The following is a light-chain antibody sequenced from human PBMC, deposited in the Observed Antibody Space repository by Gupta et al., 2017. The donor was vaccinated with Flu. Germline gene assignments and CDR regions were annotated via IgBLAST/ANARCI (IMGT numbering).Light chain of an antibody. V-gene: IGKV3-11*01. CDR1: QRVGTY. CDR3: QKRSNWHPST. Sequence: IVLGQYPATLCLSPGERDTLSCRASQRVGTYLAWYQHKPGQAPRLLIYDASNRATGIPARFSGSGSGKVVPLTISSREPEEFAGYYCQKRSNWHPSTFGQGTRLEIK. J-gene: IGKJ2*01. CDR2: DAS.